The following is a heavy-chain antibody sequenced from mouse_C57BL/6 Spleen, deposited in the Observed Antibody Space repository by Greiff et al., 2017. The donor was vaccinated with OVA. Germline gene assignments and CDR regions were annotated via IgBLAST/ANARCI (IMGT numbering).Heavy chain of an antibody. Sequence: EVKLVESGGGLVKPGGSLKLSCAASGFTFSDYGMHWVRQAPEKGLEWVAYISSGSSTIYYADTVKGRFTISRDNAKNTLFLQMTSLRSEDTAMYYCARNYDDYYAMDYWGQGTSVTVSS. D-gene: IGHD2-4*01. CDR3: ARNYDDYYAMDY. CDR2: ISSGSSTI. V-gene: IGHV5-17*01. CDR1: GFTFSDYG. J-gene: IGHJ4*01.